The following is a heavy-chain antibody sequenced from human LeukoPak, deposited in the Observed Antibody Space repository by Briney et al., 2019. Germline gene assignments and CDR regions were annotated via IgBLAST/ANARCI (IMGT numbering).Heavy chain of an antibody. CDR3: VRHGRYSYGPTYYYMDV. CDR1: GGSISSSSYY. J-gene: IGHJ6*03. D-gene: IGHD5-18*01. CDR2: INYSGSP. V-gene: IGHV4-39*01. Sequence: SETLSLTCTVSGGSISSSSYYWGGIRQPPGKGLEWVGSINYSGSPYYNPSLKSRVTISVDTSKNQFSLKLSSVTAADTAVYYCVRHGRYSYGPTYYYMDVWGKGTTVTVSS.